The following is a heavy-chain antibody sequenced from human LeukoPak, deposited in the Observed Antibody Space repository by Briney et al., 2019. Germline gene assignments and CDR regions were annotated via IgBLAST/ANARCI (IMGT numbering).Heavy chain of an antibody. V-gene: IGHV3-48*03. CDR2: ISDSGTTE. CDR3: ARDGTTNRYNWFDS. CDR1: GFSLSSYQ. D-gene: IGHD2-8*01. J-gene: IGHJ5*01. Sequence: GGSLRLSCAASGFSLSSYQMNWVRQAPGKGLEWMSYISDSGTTEYYADSVKGRFTISRDNAKNSLYLQMNSLTGEDTALYYCARDGTTNRYNWFDSWGQGTLVTVSS.